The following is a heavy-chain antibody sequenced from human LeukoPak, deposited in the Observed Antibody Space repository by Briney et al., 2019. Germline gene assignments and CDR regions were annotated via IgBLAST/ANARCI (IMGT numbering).Heavy chain of an antibody. Sequence: SETLSLTCTVSGGSVSSGSYYWSWVRQPPGKGLEWIGYIYYSGSTKYNPSLKSRVTISVDTSKNQFSLKLSSVTAADTAVYYCARDQNEYYYDSSGYSLWGQGTLVTISS. CDR2: IYYSGST. V-gene: IGHV4-61*01. D-gene: IGHD3-22*01. CDR1: GGSVSSGSYY. J-gene: IGHJ4*02. CDR3: ARDQNEYYYDSSGYSL.